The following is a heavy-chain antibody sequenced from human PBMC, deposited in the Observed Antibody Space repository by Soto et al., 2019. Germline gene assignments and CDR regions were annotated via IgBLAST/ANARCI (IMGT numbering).Heavy chain of an antibody. Sequence: SVKVSCKASGGTFSSYAISWVRQAPGQGLEWMGGIIPIFGTANYAQKFQGRVTITADESTSTAYMELSSLRSEDTAVYYCARDGGSGYYYYYFDYWGQGTLVTVSS. J-gene: IGHJ4*02. V-gene: IGHV1-69*13. D-gene: IGHD3-22*01. CDR1: GGTFSSYA. CDR2: IIPIFGTA. CDR3: ARDGGSGYYYYYFDY.